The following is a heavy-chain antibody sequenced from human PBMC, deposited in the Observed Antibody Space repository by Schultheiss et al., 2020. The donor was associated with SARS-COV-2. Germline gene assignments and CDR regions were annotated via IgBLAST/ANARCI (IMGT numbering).Heavy chain of an antibody. CDR3: ARSHVDTAISRGYFDY. CDR2: ISWNSGSI. D-gene: IGHD5-18*01. CDR1: GFTFDDYA. V-gene: IGHV3-9*01. J-gene: IGHJ4*02. Sequence: GGSLRLSCAASGFTFDDYAMHWVRQAPGKGLEWVSGISWNSGSIGYADSVKGRFTISRDNSKNTLYLQMNSLRAEDTAVYYCARSHVDTAISRGYFDYWGQGTLVTVSS.